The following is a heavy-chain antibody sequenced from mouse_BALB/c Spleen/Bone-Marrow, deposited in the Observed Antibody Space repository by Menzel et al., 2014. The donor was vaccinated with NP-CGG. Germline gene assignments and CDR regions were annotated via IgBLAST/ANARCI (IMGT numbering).Heavy chain of an antibody. J-gene: IGHJ3*01. CDR3: RGGPWFAY. Sequence: VKLVESGASFVAPLQRRTITCTVSGFSLTNYGISRVRQPPGKGLEWLGVIWGDGSTNYHSALISRLSISKDNSKSQVLLKLNSLQTDDTATYYCRGGPWFAYWGQGTLVTVSA. D-gene: IGHD3-3*01. CDR1: GFSLTNYG. V-gene: IGHV2-3*01. CDR2: IWGDGST.